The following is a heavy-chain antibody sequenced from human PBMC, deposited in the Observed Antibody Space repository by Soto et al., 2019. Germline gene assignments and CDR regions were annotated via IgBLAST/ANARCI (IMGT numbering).Heavy chain of an antibody. CDR1: GYTFTSYY. V-gene: IGHV1-46*01. J-gene: IGHJ6*02. D-gene: IGHD3-10*01. Sequence: ASVKVSCKASGYTFTSYYMHWVRQAPGQGLEWMGIINPSGGSTSYAQKFQGRVTMTRDTSTSTVYMELSSLRPEDTAVYYCAKDSPTYGLGMDVWGQGTKVTVSS. CDR3: AKDSPTYGLGMDV. CDR2: INPSGGST.